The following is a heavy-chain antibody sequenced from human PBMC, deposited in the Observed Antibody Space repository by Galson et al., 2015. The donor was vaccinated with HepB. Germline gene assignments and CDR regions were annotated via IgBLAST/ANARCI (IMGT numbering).Heavy chain of an antibody. CDR1: GGTFSSYA. CDR3: ALIYYGSGSYPAY. V-gene: IGHV1-69*13. D-gene: IGHD3-10*01. Sequence: SVKVSCKASGGTFSSYAISWVRQAPGQGLEWMGGIIPIFGTANYAQKFQGRVTITADESTSTAYMELSSLRSEDTAVYYCALIYYGSGSYPAYWGQGTLVTVSS. J-gene: IGHJ4*02. CDR2: IIPIFGTA.